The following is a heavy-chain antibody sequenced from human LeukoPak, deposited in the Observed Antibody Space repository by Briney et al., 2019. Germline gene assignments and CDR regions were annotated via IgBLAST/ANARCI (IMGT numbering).Heavy chain of an antibody. D-gene: IGHD2-21*01. Sequence: PSETLSLTCTVSGGSISSSSYYWGWIRQPPGKGLEWIGSIYYSGSTYYNPSLKSRVTISVDTSKNQFSLKLSSVTAADTAVYYCAGWDRGSIEYDYWGQGTLVTVSS. CDR3: AGWDRGSIEYDY. CDR1: GGSISSSSYY. CDR2: IYYSGST. J-gene: IGHJ4*02. V-gene: IGHV4-39*01.